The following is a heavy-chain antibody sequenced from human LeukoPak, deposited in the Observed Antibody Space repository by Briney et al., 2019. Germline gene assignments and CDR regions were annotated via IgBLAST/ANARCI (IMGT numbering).Heavy chain of an antibody. CDR2: IYYSGST. J-gene: IGHJ5*02. D-gene: IGHD6-13*01. Sequence: PSETLSLTCTVSGDSIISSSYYWGWIRQPPGKGLEWIGSIYYSGSTYYNPSLKSRVTISVDTSKNQFSLKLSSVTAADTAVYYCARDHSSSWYRGTNWFDPWGQGTLVTVSS. CDR3: ARDHSSSWYRGTNWFDP. CDR1: GDSIISSSYY. V-gene: IGHV4-39*07.